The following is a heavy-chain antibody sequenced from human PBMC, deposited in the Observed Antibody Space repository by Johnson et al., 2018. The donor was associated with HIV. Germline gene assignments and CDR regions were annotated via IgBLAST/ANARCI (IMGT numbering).Heavy chain of an antibody. CDR3: AKDDGGLDAFDI. CDR2: IWYDGSNK. CDR1: GFTFSSYG. Sequence: QVQLVEAGGGWVQPGGSLSLSCAASGFTFSSYGMHWVRQAPGKGLEWVAVIWYDGSNKYYADSVKGRFTISRDNSKSTMYRQMNSLRAEATAVYYCAKDDGGLDAFDIWGQGTMVTVSS. J-gene: IGHJ3*02. D-gene: IGHD3-10*01. V-gene: IGHV3-33*06.